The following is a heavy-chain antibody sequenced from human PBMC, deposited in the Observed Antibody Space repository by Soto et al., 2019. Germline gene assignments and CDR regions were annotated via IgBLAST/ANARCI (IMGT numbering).Heavy chain of an antibody. Sequence: GGSLRLSCVTSGFTFSSYAMSWVRQAPGKGLEWVSAISGSGGSTYYADFVKGRFTMSRVNSKNTLYLQMNSLRAEDTAVYYCAKLFGEELVYSYVHYCMDVWGRGTAVTASS. CDR1: GFTFSSYA. CDR3: AKLFGEELVYSYVHYCMDV. CDR2: ISGSGGST. J-gene: IGHJ6*03. D-gene: IGHD3-10*01. V-gene: IGHV3-23*01.